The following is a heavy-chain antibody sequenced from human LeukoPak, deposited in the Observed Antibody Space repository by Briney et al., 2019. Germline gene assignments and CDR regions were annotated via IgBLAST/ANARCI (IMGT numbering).Heavy chain of an antibody. CDR2: ISGSGGST. CDR1: GFTFSSYA. V-gene: IGHV3-23*01. CDR3: ARDENFFDY. Sequence: GGSLRLSCAASGFTFSSYAMSWVRQAPGKGLEWVSAISGSGGSTYYADSVKGRFSVSRDNAKNSLYLQMDSLRVEDTAVYYCARDENFFDYWGQGTLVTVSS. J-gene: IGHJ4*02.